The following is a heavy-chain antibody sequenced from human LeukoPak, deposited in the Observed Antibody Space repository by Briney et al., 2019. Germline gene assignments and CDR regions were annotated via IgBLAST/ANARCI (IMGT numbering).Heavy chain of an antibody. CDR2: ISAYNGNT. CDR3: ARDWIKGYCSGGSCYPDY. D-gene: IGHD2-15*01. Sequence: ASVKVSCKASGYTFTSYGISWVRQAPGQGLEWMGWISAYNGNTNYAQKLQGRVTMTTDTSTSTAYMELRSLRSDDTAVYYCARDWIKGYCSGGSCYPDYWGQGTLVTVSS. V-gene: IGHV1-18*01. J-gene: IGHJ4*02. CDR1: GYTFTSYG.